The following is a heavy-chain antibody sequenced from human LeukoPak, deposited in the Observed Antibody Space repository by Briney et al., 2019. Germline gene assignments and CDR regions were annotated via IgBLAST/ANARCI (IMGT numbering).Heavy chain of an antibody. Sequence: GESLKISCKASGSSFTSYWIGWVRQMPGKGLDWMGIIYPYDSDTRYSPSFQGQVTISADKSISTAYLQWSNLKASDTAMYYCARHIGYSAWNPDYWGQGTLVTVSS. V-gene: IGHV5-51*01. J-gene: IGHJ4*02. CDR1: GSSFTSYW. D-gene: IGHD5-12*01. CDR2: IYPYDSDT. CDR3: ARHIGYSAWNPDY.